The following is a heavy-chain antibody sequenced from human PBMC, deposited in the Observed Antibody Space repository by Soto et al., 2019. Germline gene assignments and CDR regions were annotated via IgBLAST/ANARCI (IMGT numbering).Heavy chain of an antibody. CDR2: IYANGNT. J-gene: IGHJ4*02. CDR3: ASQGISGNYWEDFDY. V-gene: IGHV3-53*01. Sequence: GGSLRLSCAASGLSVSINYMSWVRQAPGRGLEWVSVIYANGNTYYADSVKGRFTLSRDNLKNRLYLQMNGLRADDTAVYYCASQGISGNYWEDFDYWGRGTLVTVSS. CDR1: GLSVSINY. D-gene: IGHD1-26*01.